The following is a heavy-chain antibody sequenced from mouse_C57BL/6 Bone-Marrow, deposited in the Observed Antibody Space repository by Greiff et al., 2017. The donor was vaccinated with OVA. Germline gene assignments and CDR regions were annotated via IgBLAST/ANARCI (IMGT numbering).Heavy chain of an antibody. CDR3: ARSRLRRVWYVDV. J-gene: IGHJ1*03. D-gene: IGHD2-4*01. V-gene: IGHV1-39*01. Sequence: EVQLQQSGPELVKPGASVKISCKASGYSFPDYNMNWVKQSNGKSLEWIGVIHPNYGTTSYNQKFKGKATLTVDQSSSTAYMQLNSLTSEDSAFYYCARSRLRRVWYVDVWGTGTTVTVSS. CDR2: IHPNYGTT. CDR1: GYSFPDYN.